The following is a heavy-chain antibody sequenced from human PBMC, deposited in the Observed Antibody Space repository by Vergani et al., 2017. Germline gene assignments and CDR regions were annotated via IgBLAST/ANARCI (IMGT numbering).Heavy chain of an antibody. CDR2: ISSSSSTI. CDR3: ARDGRITGATEVDY. CDR1: GFTFSSYS. Sequence: EVQLVESGGGLVQPGGSLRLSCAASGFTFSSYSMNWVRQAPGKGLEWVSYISSSSSTIYYADSVKGRFTISRDKAKNSLYLQMNSLRAEDTAVYYCARDGRITGATEVDYWGQGTLVTVSS. D-gene: IGHD1-20*01. V-gene: IGHV3-48*01. J-gene: IGHJ4*02.